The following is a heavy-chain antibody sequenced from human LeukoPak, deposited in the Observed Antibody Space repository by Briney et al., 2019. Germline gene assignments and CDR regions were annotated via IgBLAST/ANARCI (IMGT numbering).Heavy chain of an antibody. CDR2: INPNSGGT. CDR3: ARQRELLDGFDY. Sequence: ASVKVSCKASGYTFTSYGISWVRQAPGQGLEWMGWINPNSGGTNYAQKFQGWVTMTRDTSISTAYMELSRLRSDDTAVYYCARQRELLDGFDYWGQGTLVTVSS. V-gene: IGHV1-2*04. D-gene: IGHD1-26*01. J-gene: IGHJ4*02. CDR1: GYTFTSYG.